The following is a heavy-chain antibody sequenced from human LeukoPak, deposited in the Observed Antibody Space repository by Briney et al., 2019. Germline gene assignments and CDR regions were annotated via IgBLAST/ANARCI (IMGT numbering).Heavy chain of an antibody. J-gene: IGHJ4*02. CDR3: ARIYCSGGSCYLRSRVIDY. CDR2: IYYSGST. CDR1: GGSISSSSYY. Sequence: PSETLSLTCTVSGGSISSSSYYWGWTRQPPGKGLEWIGSIYYSGSTYYNPSLKSRVTISVDTSKNQFSLKLSSVTAADTAVYYCARIYCSGGSCYLRSRVIDYWGQGTLVTVSS. V-gene: IGHV4-39*07. D-gene: IGHD2-15*01.